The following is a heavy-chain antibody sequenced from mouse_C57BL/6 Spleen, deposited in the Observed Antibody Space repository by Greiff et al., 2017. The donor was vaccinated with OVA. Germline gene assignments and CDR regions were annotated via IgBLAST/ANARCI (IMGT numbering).Heavy chain of an antibody. Sequence: QVQLQQSGPELVKPGASVKISCKASGYSFTSYYIHWVKQRPGQGLEWIGWIYPGSGNTKYNEKFKGKATLTADTSSSTAYMQLSSLTSEDSAVYYCAPTGTGWYFDVWGTGTTVTVSS. CDR1: GYSFTSYY. CDR2: IYPGSGNT. CDR3: APTGTGWYFDV. V-gene: IGHV1-66*01. D-gene: IGHD4-1*01. J-gene: IGHJ1*03.